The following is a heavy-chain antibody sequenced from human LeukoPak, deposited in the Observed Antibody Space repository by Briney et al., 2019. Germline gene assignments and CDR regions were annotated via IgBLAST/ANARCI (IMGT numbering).Heavy chain of an antibody. Sequence: PSETLSLTCTVSGGSISSYYWSWIRQPPGKGLEWIGYIYYSGSTNYNPSLKSRVTISVDTSKNQFSLKLSSVTAADTAVYYCAREDYGGNSDGMDVWGQGTTVTVPS. J-gene: IGHJ6*02. V-gene: IGHV4-59*01. CDR3: AREDYGGNSDGMDV. CDR2: IYYSGST. D-gene: IGHD4-23*01. CDR1: GGSISSYY.